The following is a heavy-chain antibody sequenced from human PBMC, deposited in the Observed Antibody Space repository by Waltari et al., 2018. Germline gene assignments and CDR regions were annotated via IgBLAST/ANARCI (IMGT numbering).Heavy chain of an antibody. J-gene: IGHJ4*02. CDR3: ARQFSSGWYSEY. Sequence: QVQLQQWGAGLLKPSETLSLTCAVYGGSFSGYYWSWIRQSPGKGLEWIGEINQSGSTNYHPSLKSRVTISVDTSKNQFSLKVSSVTAADTAVYYCARQFSSGWYSEYWGQGTLVTVSS. V-gene: IGHV4-34*01. CDR2: INQSGST. CDR1: GGSFSGYY. D-gene: IGHD6-19*01.